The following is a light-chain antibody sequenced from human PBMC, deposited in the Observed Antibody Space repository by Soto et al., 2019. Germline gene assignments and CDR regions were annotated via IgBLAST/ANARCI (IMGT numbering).Light chain of an antibody. CDR1: QSVSSNY. J-gene: IGKJ1*01. Sequence: EIVLTQSPVTLSLSPGERATLSCRASQSVSSNYLAWYQQKPGQAPRLLIYDASTRATGIPARFSGSGSGTDFILTINRLEPEDFALYYCQQYGDLPWTFGQGTKVDIK. CDR2: DAS. V-gene: IGKV3-20*01. CDR3: QQYGDLPWT.